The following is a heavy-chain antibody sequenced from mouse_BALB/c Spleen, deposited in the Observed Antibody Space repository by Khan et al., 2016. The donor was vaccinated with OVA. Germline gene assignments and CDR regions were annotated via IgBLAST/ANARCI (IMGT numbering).Heavy chain of an antibody. Sequence: EVQLQESGPSLVKPSQTLSLTCSVTGDSITSGYWNWIRKFPGNKLEYMGYISYSGNSYYNPSLKSRISITRDTSKNQYYLQLDSVTTEDTTTFYCTCELRGFTYWGQGTLVTVSA. D-gene: IGHD1-1*01. CDR1: GDSITSGY. CDR2: ISYSGNS. CDR3: TCELRGFTY. J-gene: IGHJ3*01. V-gene: IGHV3-8*02.